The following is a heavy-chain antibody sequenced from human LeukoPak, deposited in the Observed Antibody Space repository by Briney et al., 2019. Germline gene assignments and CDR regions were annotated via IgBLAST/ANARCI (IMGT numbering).Heavy chain of an antibody. CDR2: IRSDGSSK. Sequence: GGSLRLSCAASGFTFSSYGMHWVRQAPGKGVGWVAFIRSDGSSKHYADSVKGRFTISRDNSYSTLYVQMNSLRAEDTAVYYCAKGLNGYLDYWGQGTLVTVSS. V-gene: IGHV3-30*02. J-gene: IGHJ4*02. CDR3: AKGLNGYLDY. D-gene: IGHD2-8*01. CDR1: GFTFSSYG.